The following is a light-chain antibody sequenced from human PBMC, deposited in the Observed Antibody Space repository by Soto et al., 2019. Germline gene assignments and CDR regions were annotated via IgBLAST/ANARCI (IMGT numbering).Light chain of an antibody. CDR2: GAS. Sequence: ETVMTQFPATLSVSPGGRATLSCRASQSVSSNLAWYQQKLDQAPRLLIYGASTRATGMPARFSGSGSGTEFTLTISSLQSEDFAVYYCQQYNLWPRTFGQGTKVEIK. V-gene: IGKV3-15*01. CDR3: QQYNLWPRT. J-gene: IGKJ1*01. CDR1: QSVSSN.